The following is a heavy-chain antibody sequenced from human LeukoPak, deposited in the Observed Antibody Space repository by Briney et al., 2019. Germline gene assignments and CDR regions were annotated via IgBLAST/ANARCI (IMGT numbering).Heavy chain of an antibody. D-gene: IGHD3-9*01. CDR1: GYSFTNYG. V-gene: IGHV1-18*01. CDR2: ISGYNSKP. CDR3: ARALAQGGSFDLYYFDS. Sequence: GASVKVSCKTSGYSFTNYGITWVRQAPGQGLEWMGWISGYNSKPFYAQNFQGRVTMTTDTSTSTSYMELRSLRSDDTAVYYCARALAQGGSFDLYYFDSWGQGSLVTVSS. J-gene: IGHJ4*02.